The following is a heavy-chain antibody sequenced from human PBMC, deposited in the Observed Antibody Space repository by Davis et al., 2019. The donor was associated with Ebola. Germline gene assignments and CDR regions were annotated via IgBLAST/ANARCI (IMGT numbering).Heavy chain of an antibody. CDR3: ATNRPWDY. CDR1: GFIFSSYA. D-gene: IGHD1-14*01. J-gene: IGHJ4*02. CDR2: ISGSGDST. Sequence: GESLKISCAASGFIFSSYAMSWVRQAPGMGLEWVSTISGSGDSTYYADSVKGRFTISRDNSKNTLYLQMNSLRAEDTAVYYCATNRPWDYWGQGTLVTVSS. V-gene: IGHV3-23*01.